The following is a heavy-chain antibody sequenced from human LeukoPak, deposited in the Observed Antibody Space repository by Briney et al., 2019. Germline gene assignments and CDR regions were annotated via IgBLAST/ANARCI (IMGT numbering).Heavy chain of an antibody. V-gene: IGHV4-31*03. J-gene: IGHJ5*02. CDR1: GCTISSDGFY. CDR3: TRLGEARPVWFDP. Sequence: SRTLSLTCPVSGCTISSDGFYWRWIRQHTGKDLEWIGYIYYRRSAYYNPSLKRRVTISVETSKSQCSLKLSSVAAAGTAVYYCTRLGEARPVWFDPWGQGTLVTVSS. CDR2: IYYRRSA. D-gene: IGHD1-26*01.